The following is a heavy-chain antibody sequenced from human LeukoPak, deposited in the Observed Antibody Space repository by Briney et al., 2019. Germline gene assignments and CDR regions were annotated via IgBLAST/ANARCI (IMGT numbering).Heavy chain of an antibody. V-gene: IGHV4-61*02. CDR1: GGSISSGTYY. Sequence: SETLSLTCEVSGGSISSGTYYWGWIRQPAGKGREWIGCVYNIVGTNYNPSLKSRVTISVDASKNQYSLQLTSLTAADTAVYYCARGLAVLTPGLYFYHMDVWGRGTTVTVSS. CDR3: ARGLAVLTPGLYFYHMDV. CDR2: VYNIVGT. D-gene: IGHD4/OR15-4a*01. J-gene: IGHJ6*03.